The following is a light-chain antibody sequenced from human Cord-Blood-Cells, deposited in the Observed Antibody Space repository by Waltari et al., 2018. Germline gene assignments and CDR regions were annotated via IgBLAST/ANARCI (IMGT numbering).Light chain of an antibody. CDR2: AAC. Sequence: DIQMPQAPSSLSASVGARVHITCRARQRISSYVNWYQQKPGKAPKLLIYAACSLQSGFPSMFSCSGSGTDFTLTISSLQPEAFATYYCQRSYRTVGYRFGQGTKLEIK. CDR1: QRISSY. V-gene: IGKV1-39*01. CDR3: QRSYRTVGYR. J-gene: IGKJ2*03.